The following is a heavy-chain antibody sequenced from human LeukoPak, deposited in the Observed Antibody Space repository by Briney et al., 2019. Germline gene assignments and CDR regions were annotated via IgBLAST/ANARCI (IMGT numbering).Heavy chain of an antibody. CDR2: INHSGST. D-gene: IGHD3-10*01. CDR3: ARVGSGSYYWVY. V-gene: IGHV4-34*01. Sequence: PSETLSLTCAVYGGSFSGYYWSWIRQPPGKGLEWIGEINHSGSTNYNPSLKSRVTISVDTSKNQFSLKLSSVTAADTAVYYCARVGSGSYYWVYWGQGTLVTVSS. J-gene: IGHJ4*02. CDR1: GGSFSGYY.